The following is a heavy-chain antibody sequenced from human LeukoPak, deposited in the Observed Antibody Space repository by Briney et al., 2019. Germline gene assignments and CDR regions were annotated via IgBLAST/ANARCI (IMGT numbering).Heavy chain of an antibody. CDR1: GYTFTNNY. CDR3: ARDYHGSGSLTTFDY. Sequence: ASVKVSCKASGYTFTNNYLHWVRQAPGQGLEWMGIINPRGGSASSAQKFQGRVTLTRDTSTSTVYMELSSLTSEDTAVYYCARDYHGSGSLTTFDYWGQGTLVTVSS. D-gene: IGHD3-10*01. J-gene: IGHJ4*02. CDR2: INPRGGSA. V-gene: IGHV1-46*01.